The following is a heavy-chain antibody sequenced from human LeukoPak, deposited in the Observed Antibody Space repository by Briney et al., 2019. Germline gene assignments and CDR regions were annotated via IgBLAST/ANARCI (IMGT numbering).Heavy chain of an antibody. D-gene: IGHD2-8*01. CDR1: GGSISSSSYY. Sequence: PSETLSLTCTVSGGSISSSSYYWGWIRQPPGKGLEWIGSIYHSGSTYFNPSLKSRVTISVDTSKNQFSLKLSSVTAADTAVYYCASEMAGDVSGYFDYWGQGTLVTVSS. CDR3: ASEMAGDVSGYFDY. V-gene: IGHV4-39*07. J-gene: IGHJ4*02. CDR2: IYHSGST.